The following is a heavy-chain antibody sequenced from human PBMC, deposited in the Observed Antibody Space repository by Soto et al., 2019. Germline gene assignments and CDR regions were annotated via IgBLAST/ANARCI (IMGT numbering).Heavy chain of an antibody. Sequence: PGGSLRLSCAASGFKFNDHAMHWVRQLPGRDLEYVAGISWNSGSIGYADSVRGRFTISRDNAKDALYLQMNGLRPEDTALYYCVRTSGVPTFYGFDVWGQGTRVTVSS. J-gene: IGHJ6*02. V-gene: IGHV3-9*01. CDR1: GFKFNDHA. D-gene: IGHD3-3*01. CDR3: VRTSGVPTFYGFDV. CDR2: ISWNSGSI.